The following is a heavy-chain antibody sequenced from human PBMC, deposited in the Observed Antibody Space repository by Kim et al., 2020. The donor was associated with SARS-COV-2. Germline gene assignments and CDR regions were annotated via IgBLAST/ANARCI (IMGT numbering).Heavy chain of an antibody. V-gene: IGHV3-23*03. J-gene: IGHJ4*01. CDR1: GFTFTNYA. D-gene: IGHD2-21*01. CDR3: ARRLNEQYPKNKFDY. CDR2: IGQCPTDT. Sequence: GGSLRLSCAASGFTFTNYALGWVRQAPGKGLEWVSIIGQCPTDTFYVDSVRGRFTISRDNSKNTLYLQMNSLRAEDTAKYYCARRLNEQYPKNKFDYWG.